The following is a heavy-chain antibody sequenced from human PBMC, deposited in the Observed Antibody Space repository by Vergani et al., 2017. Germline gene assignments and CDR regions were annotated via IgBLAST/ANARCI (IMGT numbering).Heavy chain of an antibody. CDR3: AKAGTTANWYYFDY. D-gene: IGHD4-11*01. CDR1: GVTFDDYA. V-gene: IGHV3-9*01. Sequence: EVQLVESGGGLVQPGRSLRLSCAASGVTFDDYAMHWVRQAPGKGLEWVSGICWNSGSIGYADSVKGRFTISRDNAKNSLYLQMNSLRAEYTALYYCAKAGTTANWYYFDYWGQGTLVTVSS. CDR2: ICWNSGSI. J-gene: IGHJ4*02.